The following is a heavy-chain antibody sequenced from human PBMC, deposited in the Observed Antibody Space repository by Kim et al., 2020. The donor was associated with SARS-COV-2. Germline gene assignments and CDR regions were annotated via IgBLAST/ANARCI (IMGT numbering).Heavy chain of an antibody. V-gene: IGHV4-59*13. J-gene: IGHJ4*02. Sequence: SETLSLTCTVSGDSLSDSYWSWIRQPPGKGLEYIGYIYYTDTTNSGSTNYNPSLKSRVTISVDSSKNQFSLKLTSVTAADTAVYYCAKDYFDSTGLTHIDDWGQGTLVTVSS. CDR3: AKDYFDSTGLTHIDD. D-gene: IGHD3-9*01. CDR2: IYYTDTTNSGST. CDR1: GDSLSDSY.